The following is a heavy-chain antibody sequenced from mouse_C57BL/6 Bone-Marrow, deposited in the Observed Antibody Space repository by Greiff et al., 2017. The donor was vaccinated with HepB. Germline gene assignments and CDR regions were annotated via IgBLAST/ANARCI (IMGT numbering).Heavy chain of an antibody. J-gene: IGHJ4*01. Sequence: VKLQESGPGLVQPSQSLSITCTVSGFSLTSYGVHWVRQSPGKGLEWLGVIWSGGSTDYNAAFISRMSISKDNSKSQVFFKMNSLQADDTAIYYCAIMGIKRRYYYAMDYCGQGTSVTVSS. V-gene: IGHV2-2*01. CDR3: AIMGIKRRYYYAMDY. CDR2: IWSGGST. CDR1: GFSLTSYG. D-gene: IGHD2-4*01.